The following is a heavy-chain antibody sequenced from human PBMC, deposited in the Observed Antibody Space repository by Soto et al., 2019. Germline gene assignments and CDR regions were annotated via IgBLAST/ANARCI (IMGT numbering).Heavy chain of an antibody. D-gene: IGHD2-8*01. V-gene: IGHV3-73*01. J-gene: IGHJ4*02. CDR1: GFSFSGSA. CDR3: ITDGPDGRAY. Sequence: HPGVSLRLSCAASGFSFSGSAMHWVRQASGKGLEWVGRIRSKPNNYATEYAASVQGRFTISRDDSKNTAYLHMNNLKTEDTAVYYCITDGPDGRAYWGQGTQVTVSS. CDR2: IRSKPNNYAT.